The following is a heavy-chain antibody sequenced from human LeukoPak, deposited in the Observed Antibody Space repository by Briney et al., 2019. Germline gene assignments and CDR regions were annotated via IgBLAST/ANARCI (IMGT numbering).Heavy chain of an antibody. CDR1: GGSISSSSYY. CDR2: IYYREST. D-gene: IGHD3-3*01. V-gene: IGHV4-39*01. Sequence: PSETLSLTCTVSGGSISSSSYYWGWIRQPPGKGLEWIGSIYYRESTYYNPSLKSRVTIFVDTSENQFSLQLSSVTAADTAVYYCARHPTNSDFWSGSSYFDYWGQGTLVTVSS. J-gene: IGHJ4*02. CDR3: ARHPTNSDFWSGSSYFDY.